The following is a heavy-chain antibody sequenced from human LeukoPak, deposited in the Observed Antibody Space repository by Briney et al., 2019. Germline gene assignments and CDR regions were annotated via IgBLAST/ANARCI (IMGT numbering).Heavy chain of an antibody. Sequence: ASVKVSCKASGYTFTSYDINWVRQATGQGLEWMGWMNPNSGNTGYAQKFQGRVTMTRNTSISTAYMELSSLRSEDTAVYYCARVSTDHSSGWSYYYYYYMDVWGKGTTVTVSS. D-gene: IGHD6-13*01. CDR3: ARVSTDHSSGWSYYYYYYMDV. J-gene: IGHJ6*03. CDR2: MNPNSGNT. CDR1: GYTFTSYD. V-gene: IGHV1-8*01.